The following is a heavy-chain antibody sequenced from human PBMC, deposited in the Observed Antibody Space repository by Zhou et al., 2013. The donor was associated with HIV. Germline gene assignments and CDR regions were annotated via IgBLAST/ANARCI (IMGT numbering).Heavy chain of an antibody. V-gene: IGHV1-46*01. CDR2: INPSGGST. CDR3: ARGLVVVVAYDAFDI. J-gene: IGHJ3*02. CDR1: GYTFTSYS. D-gene: IGHD2-15*01. Sequence: QVQLVQSGAEVKKPGASVKVSCKASGYTFTSYSVHWVRQAPGQGLEWMGIINPSGGSTRYAQKFQGRVTMTRDTSTSTVYMELSSLRSEDTAVYYCARGLVVVVAYDAFDIWAKGQVVTVS.